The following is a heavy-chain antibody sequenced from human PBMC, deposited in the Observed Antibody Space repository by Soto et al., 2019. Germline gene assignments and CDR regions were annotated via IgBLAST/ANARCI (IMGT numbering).Heavy chain of an antibody. CDR3: ARGNHRWLQLWYFDL. CDR1: GGTFSSYT. V-gene: IGHV1-69*12. D-gene: IGHD5-12*01. CDR2: IIPIFGTA. Sequence: QVQLVQSGAEVKKPGSSVTVSCKASGGTFSSYTISWVRQAPGQGREWMGGIIPIFGTANYAQKFQGRVTINADESKSTAYMELSSLRSEDTAVYYCARGNHRWLQLWYFDLWGRGTLVTVSS. J-gene: IGHJ2*01.